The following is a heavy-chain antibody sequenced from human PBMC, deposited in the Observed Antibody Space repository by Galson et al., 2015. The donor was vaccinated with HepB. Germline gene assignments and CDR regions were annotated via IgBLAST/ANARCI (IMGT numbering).Heavy chain of an antibody. CDR2: IERDGSDT. D-gene: IGHD3-22*01. CDR3: ARDTSPDYYYDGRTYSLDVFDM. Sequence: SLRLSCAASGFSFSAYWMTWVRQAPEKGLEWVANIERDGSDTFYADSVRGRFTISRDNAKNSLYLQMNSLRAEDTAVYYCARDTSPDYYYDGRTYSLDVFDMWGQGTVVTVSS. CDR1: GFSFSAYW. V-gene: IGHV3-7*03. J-gene: IGHJ3*02.